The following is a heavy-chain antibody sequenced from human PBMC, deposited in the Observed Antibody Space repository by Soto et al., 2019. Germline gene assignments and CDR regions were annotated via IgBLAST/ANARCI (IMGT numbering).Heavy chain of an antibody. V-gene: IGHV3-30*04. CDR1: GFTFSTYA. CDR2: MAYDGSNR. Sequence: QVQLVESGGGVVQPGRSLRLSCAASGFTFSTYAMHWVRQAPGKGLEWVAVMAYDGSNRYYADSVKGRFTISRDNSKNTLYLQMNSRRAEDTAVYYCAGDGWNWNYALDYWGQGTLVTVSS. J-gene: IGHJ4*02. D-gene: IGHD1-7*01. CDR3: AGDGWNWNYALDY.